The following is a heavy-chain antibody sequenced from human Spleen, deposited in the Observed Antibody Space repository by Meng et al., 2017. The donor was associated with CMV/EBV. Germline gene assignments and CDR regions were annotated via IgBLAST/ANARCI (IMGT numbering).Heavy chain of an antibody. CDR1: GSSVNSGSYY. Sequence: SETLSLTCTVSGSSVNSGSYYWSWIRQLPGKGLEWIGYIYYSGSTNYNPSLKSRVTISVDTSKNQFSLKLSSVTAADTAMYYCARDRVGGFYVDYWGPGTLVTVSS. CDR3: ARDRVGGFYVDY. CDR2: IYYSGST. D-gene: IGHD3-10*01. V-gene: IGHV4-61*01. J-gene: IGHJ4*02.